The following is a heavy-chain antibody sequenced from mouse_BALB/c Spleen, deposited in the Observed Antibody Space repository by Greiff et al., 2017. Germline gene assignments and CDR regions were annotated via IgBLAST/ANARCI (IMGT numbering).Heavy chain of an antibody. D-gene: IGHD3-3*01. CDR1: GYTFPDYA. Sequence: LVESGPELVRPGVSVKISCKGSGYTFPDYAMHWVKQSHAKSLEWIGVISTYYGNTNYNQKFKGKATMTVDKSSSTAYMELARLTSEDSAIYYCARSGELGQDYWGQGTTLTVSS. CDR3: ARSGELGQDY. CDR2: ISTYYGNT. V-gene: IGHV1-67*01. J-gene: IGHJ2*01.